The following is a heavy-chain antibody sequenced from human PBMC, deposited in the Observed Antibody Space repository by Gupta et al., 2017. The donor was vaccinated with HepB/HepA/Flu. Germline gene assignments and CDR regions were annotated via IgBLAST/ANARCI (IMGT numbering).Heavy chain of an antibody. CDR1: GFSLNNPTMG. D-gene: IGHD3-16*01. V-gene: IGHV2-26*01. CDR3: ALFPWGTYNGFDP. Sequence: QVTLNESGPVVVKPTATLTLTCNVSGFSLNNPTMGVSWVRQPPRKALEWLGQIFSDYEKPYRASLKDRLTIAKETSNRQVVLKMTNMDPVDTATYYGALFPWGTYNGFDPWGQGTLVSVSS. CDR2: IFSDYEK. J-gene: IGHJ5*02.